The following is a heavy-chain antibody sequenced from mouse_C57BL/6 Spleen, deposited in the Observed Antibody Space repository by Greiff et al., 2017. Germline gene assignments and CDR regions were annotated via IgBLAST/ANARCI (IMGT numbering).Heavy chain of an antibody. CDR2: ISYDGSN. V-gene: IGHV3-6*01. D-gene: IGHD1-1*01. CDR1: GYSITSGYY. CDR3: AREDLYYGSSYETY. Sequence: EVKLVESGPGLVKPSQSLSLTCSVTGYSITSGYYWNWIRQFPGNKLEWMGYISYDGSNNYNPSLKNRISITRDTSKNQFFLKLNSVTTEDTATYYCAREDLYYGSSYETYWGQGTLVTVSA. J-gene: IGHJ3*01.